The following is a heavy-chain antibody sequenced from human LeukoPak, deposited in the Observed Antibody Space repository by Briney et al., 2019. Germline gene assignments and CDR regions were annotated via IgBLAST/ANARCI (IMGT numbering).Heavy chain of an antibody. CDR3: ARLRYYGMDV. Sequence: GGSLRLSCAASGFTFSNFGMHWVRQAPGKGLEWVSSISSSSSYIYYADSVKGRFTISRDNAKNSLYLQMNSLRAEDTAVYYCARLRYYGMDVWGQGTTVTVSS. J-gene: IGHJ6*02. V-gene: IGHV3-21*01. CDR2: ISSSSSYI. CDR1: GFTFSNFG.